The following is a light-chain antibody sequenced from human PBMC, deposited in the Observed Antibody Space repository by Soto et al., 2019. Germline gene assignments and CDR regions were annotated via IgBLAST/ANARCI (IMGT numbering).Light chain of an antibody. CDR1: QSINSW. CDR3: QQYNNYPFT. CDR2: KAS. J-gene: IGKJ2*01. Sequence: DSQMTQSPSTLSASVGDRVTITCRASQSINSWLAWYQQKPGKAPKLLIYKASSLEGGVPSRFSGSGSGTEFTLTVSGLQPDDFATYFCQQYNNYPFTFGQGTNLEMK. V-gene: IGKV1-5*03.